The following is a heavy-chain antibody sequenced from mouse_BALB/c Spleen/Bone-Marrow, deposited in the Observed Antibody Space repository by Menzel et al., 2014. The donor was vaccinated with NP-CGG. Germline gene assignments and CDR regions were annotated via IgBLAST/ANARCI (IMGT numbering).Heavy chain of an antibody. V-gene: IGHV4-1*02. CDR2: INPDSSTI. D-gene: IGHD1-1*01. J-gene: IGHJ4*01. CDR3: ARLGYYGTMDY. Sequence: EVQGVESGGGLVQPGGSLKLSCAASGFDFSRYWMSWVRQAPGKGLEWIGEINPDSSTINYTPSLKDKFIVSRDNAKNTLYLQMSKVRSEDTALYYCARLGYYGTMDYWGQGTSVTVSS. CDR1: GFDFSRYW.